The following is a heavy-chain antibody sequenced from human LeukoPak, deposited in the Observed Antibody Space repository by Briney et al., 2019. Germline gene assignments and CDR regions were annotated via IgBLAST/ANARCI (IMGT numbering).Heavy chain of an antibody. Sequence: GGSLRLSCAASGFTFSNYGMHWVRQAPGKGLEWVAFIRYDGSNKYYADSVKGRFTISRDNSKNTLYLQMNSLRAEDTAVYYCAKEPRYSRALDYWGQGTLVTVSS. CDR2: IRYDGSNK. D-gene: IGHD6-13*01. CDR1: GFTFSNYG. CDR3: AKEPRYSRALDY. V-gene: IGHV3-30*02. J-gene: IGHJ4*02.